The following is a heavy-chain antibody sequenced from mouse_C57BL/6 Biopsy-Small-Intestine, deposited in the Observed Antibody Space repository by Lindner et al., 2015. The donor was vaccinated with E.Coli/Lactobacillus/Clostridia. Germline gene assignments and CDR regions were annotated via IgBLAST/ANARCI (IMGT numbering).Heavy chain of an antibody. V-gene: IGHV1S15*01. CDR3: AISVLSPANPNFDY. CDR2: INPSSGGT. CDR1: GYTFTKFY. Sequence: SVKVSCKPSGYTFTKFYLHWVRQAPGQGLEWMGIINPSSGGTAYAQKFQGRVTMTSDTSASTVYMELTSLASEDTAVYYCAISVLSPANPNFDYWGQGTLVTVSS. J-gene: IGHJ4*01.